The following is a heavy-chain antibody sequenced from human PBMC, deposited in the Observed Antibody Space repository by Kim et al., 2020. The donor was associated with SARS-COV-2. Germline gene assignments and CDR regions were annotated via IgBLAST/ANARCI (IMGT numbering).Heavy chain of an antibody. J-gene: IGHJ3*02. Sequence: NPSLKSAGTISVDTSKNQFSLRLSSVTAADTAVYYCASLEYSSSSDAFDIWGQGTMVTVSS. D-gene: IGHD6-6*01. CDR3: ASLEYSSSSDAFDI. V-gene: IGHV4-39*01.